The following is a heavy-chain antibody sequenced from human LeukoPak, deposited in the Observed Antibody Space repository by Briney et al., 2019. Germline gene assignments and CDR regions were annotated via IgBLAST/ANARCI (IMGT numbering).Heavy chain of an antibody. V-gene: IGHV1-69*06. J-gene: IGHJ5*02. Sequence: SVKVSCKASGGTFSSYAISWVRQAPGPGLEWMGGIIPIFGTANYAQKFQGRVTITADKSTSTAYMELSSLRSEDTAVYYCAREYYDILTGYPNWFDPWGQGTLVTVSS. CDR1: GGTFSSYA. CDR2: IIPIFGTA. D-gene: IGHD3-9*01. CDR3: AREYYDILTGYPNWFDP.